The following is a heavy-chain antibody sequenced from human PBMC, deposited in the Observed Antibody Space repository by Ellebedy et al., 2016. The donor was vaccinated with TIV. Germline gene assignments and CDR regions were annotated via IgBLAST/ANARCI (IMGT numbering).Heavy chain of an antibody. D-gene: IGHD3-10*01. J-gene: IGHJ5*01. CDR2: IRNDGNNA. CDR1: GFTFSSYG. V-gene: IGHV3-33*01. CDR3: ARWYGSGTYYLDP. Sequence: PGRSLRLSCAASGFTFSSYGMHWVRQAPGKGLEWVAAIRNDGNNAYYADSVKGRFTISKENSKNTLYLQMNSLRAEDTALYYCARWYGSGTYYLDPWGQGTLVTVSS.